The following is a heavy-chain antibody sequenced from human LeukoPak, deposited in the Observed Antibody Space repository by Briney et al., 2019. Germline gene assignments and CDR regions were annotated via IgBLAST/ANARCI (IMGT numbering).Heavy chain of an antibody. CDR2: IKQDGSEK. Sequence: PGGSLRLSCAASGFTFSSYWMSWVRQAPGKGLEWVANIKQDGSEKYYVDSVKGRFTISRDNAKNSLYLQMNSLRAEDTAVYYCAGQSIAALKRGYWFDPWGQGTLVTVSS. D-gene: IGHD6-6*01. CDR3: AGQSIAALKRGYWFDP. CDR1: GFTFSSYW. V-gene: IGHV3-7*01. J-gene: IGHJ5*02.